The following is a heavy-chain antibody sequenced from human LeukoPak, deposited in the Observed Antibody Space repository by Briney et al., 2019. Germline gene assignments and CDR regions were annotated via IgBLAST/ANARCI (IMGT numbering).Heavy chain of an antibody. CDR3: ARGGVRFLEWLPGPYYYYMDV. CDR1: GGTFSSYA. D-gene: IGHD3-3*01. CDR2: IIPIFGTA. V-gene: IGHV1-69*13. J-gene: IGHJ6*03. Sequence: SVKVSCKASGGTFSSYAISWVRQAPGQGLERMGGIIPIFGTANYAQKFQGRVTITADESTSTAYMELSSLRSEDTAVYYCARGGVRFLEWLPGPYYYYMDVWGKGTTVTVSS.